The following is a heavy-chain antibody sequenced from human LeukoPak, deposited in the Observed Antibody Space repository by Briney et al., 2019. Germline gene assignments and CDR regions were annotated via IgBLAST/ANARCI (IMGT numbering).Heavy chain of an antibody. CDR1: GGSISSYY. CDR2: IYYSGST. CDR3: ARAPSGYDSLDY. V-gene: IGHV4-59*01. D-gene: IGHD5-12*01. Sequence: SETLSLTCTVSGGSISSYYWSWIRQPPGKGLEWIGYIYYSGSTNYNPSLRSRVTISVDTSKNQFSLQLSSVTAADTAVYYCARAPSGYDSLDYWGQGTLVTVSS. J-gene: IGHJ4*02.